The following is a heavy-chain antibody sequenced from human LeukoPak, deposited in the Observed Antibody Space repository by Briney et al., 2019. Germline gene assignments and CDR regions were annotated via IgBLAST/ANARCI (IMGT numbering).Heavy chain of an antibody. D-gene: IGHD4-17*01. V-gene: IGHV4-4*07. CDR2: IYTSGST. CDR3: AREAGETDYGDYLGQLGPYYFDY. J-gene: IGHJ4*02. Sequence: SETLSLTCTVSGGSISSYYWSWIRQPPGKGLEWIGRIYTSGSTNYNPSLKSRVTMSVDTSKNQFSLKLSSVTAADTAVYYCAREAGETDYGDYLGQLGPYYFDYWGQGTLVTVSS. CDR1: GGSISSYY.